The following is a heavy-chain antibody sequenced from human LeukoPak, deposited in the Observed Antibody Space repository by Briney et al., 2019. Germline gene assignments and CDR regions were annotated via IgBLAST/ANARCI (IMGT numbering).Heavy chain of an antibody. D-gene: IGHD2-15*01. J-gene: IGHJ4*02. Sequence: PSETLSLTCAVAGASISNSNWWTWVRQPPGKGLEWIGEIYHSGSTNYKPSLKSRATISVDNSKNQFSLKLSSVTAADTAVYYCARIHRYCSGGACYVLDNWGQGTLVAVSS. CDR3: ARIHRYCSGGACYVLDN. CDR1: GASISNSNW. CDR2: IYHSGST. V-gene: IGHV4-4*02.